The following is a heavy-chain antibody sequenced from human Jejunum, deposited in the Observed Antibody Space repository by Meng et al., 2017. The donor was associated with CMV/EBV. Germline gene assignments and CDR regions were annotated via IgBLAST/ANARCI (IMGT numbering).Heavy chain of an antibody. V-gene: IGHV4-59*01. CDR3: VRGVSPTEWPLEK. Sequence: TVSGGYISSYYWSWVRQSPGKGLEWLGYIHYSESTKYNPSLESRVTMSLDRSRNQFSLRLSSVTAADTAVYFCVRGVSPTEWPLEKWGQGTLVTVSS. CDR2: IHYSEST. D-gene: IGHD3-3*01. J-gene: IGHJ4*02. CDR1: GGYISSYY.